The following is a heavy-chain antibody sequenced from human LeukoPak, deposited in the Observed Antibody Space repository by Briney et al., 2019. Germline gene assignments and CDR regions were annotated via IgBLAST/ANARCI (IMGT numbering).Heavy chain of an antibody. Sequence: GGSLRLSCAASGFTFSSYSMSWVRQAPGKGLEWVSYISSTASSIYYADSVKGRFTISRDNAKNSLYLQMNSLRAEDTAVYYCARDVTYHGGDWFDPWGQGTLVTVSS. CDR2: ISSTASSI. CDR3: ARDVTYHGGDWFDP. CDR1: GFTFSSYS. J-gene: IGHJ5*02. V-gene: IGHV3-48*04. D-gene: IGHD4-23*01.